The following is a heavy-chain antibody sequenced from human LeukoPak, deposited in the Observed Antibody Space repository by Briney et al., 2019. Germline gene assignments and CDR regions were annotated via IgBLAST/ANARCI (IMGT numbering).Heavy chain of an antibody. D-gene: IGHD3-10*01. Sequence: SETLSLTCTVSGGSISSYYWSWIRQPPGKGLEWVGFICYSGSTSYNPSLKSRVTISVDTSKNQFSLKLSSVTAADTAVYYCALSQYGEALFDYWGQGSLVTVSS. CDR1: GGSISSYY. J-gene: IGHJ4*02. V-gene: IGHV4-59*03. CDR3: ALSQYGEALFDY. CDR2: ICYSGST.